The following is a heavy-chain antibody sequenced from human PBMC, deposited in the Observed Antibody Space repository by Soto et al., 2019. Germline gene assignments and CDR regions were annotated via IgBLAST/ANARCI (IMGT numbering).Heavy chain of an antibody. D-gene: IGHD2-15*01. J-gene: IGHJ4*02. CDR1: GFSFSSYS. CDR2: ISRSSNTI. Sequence: EAQLVESGGGLVQPGGSLRLSCAASGFSFSSYSMNWFRQAPGKGLAWVSYISRSSNTINYADSVKGRFTISRDNAKNSLCLQMNSLRAEDTAVYYCARDREYCSGDKCYETGSAYWGQGTLVTVSS. CDR3: ARDREYCSGDKCYETGSAY. V-gene: IGHV3-48*01.